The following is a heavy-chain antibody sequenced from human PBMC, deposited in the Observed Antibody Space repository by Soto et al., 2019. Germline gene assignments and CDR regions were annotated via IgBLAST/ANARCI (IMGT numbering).Heavy chain of an antibody. CDR2: IYYSGST. Sequence: SETLSLTCTVSGGSISSSSYYWGWIRQPPGKGLEWIGSIYYSGSTYYNPSLKSRVTISVDTSKNQFSLKLSSVTAADTAVYYCARHLVATIIGGFDYWGQGTLVTVSS. CDR3: ARHLVATIIGGFDY. D-gene: IGHD5-12*01. CDR1: GGSISSSSYY. V-gene: IGHV4-39*01. J-gene: IGHJ4*02.